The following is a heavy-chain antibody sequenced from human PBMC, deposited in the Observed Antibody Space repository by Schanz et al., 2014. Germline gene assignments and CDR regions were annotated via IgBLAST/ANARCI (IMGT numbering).Heavy chain of an antibody. V-gene: IGHV3-7*04. J-gene: IGHJ5*02. CDR2: IKQDESEK. CDR3: VRDILHRVYDSGSP. Sequence: VQLVESGGGVVQPGRSLRLSCVASGFTFSSYDVFWVRQAPGKGLEWVANIKQDESEKYYVDSVKGRFTISRDNAKNSLFLHMNSLRAEDTAVYYCVRDILHRVYDSGSPWGQGTLVTVSS. D-gene: IGHD3-10*01. CDR1: GFTFSSYD.